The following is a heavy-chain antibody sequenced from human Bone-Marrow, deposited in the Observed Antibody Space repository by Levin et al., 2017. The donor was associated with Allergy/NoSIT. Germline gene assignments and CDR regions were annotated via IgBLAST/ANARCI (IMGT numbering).Heavy chain of an antibody. J-gene: IGHJ4*02. Sequence: GSLRLSCTVSGDSISSSNYYWGWIRQPPGKGLEWIGSIYYSGSSYYNPSLKSRVTISVDTSKNQFSLKLTSVTAADTAIYYCARTSGFNYWGQGTLVTVSS. CDR1: GDSISSSNYY. CDR3: ARTSGFNY. CDR2: IYYSGSS. V-gene: IGHV4-39*01. D-gene: IGHD3-10*01.